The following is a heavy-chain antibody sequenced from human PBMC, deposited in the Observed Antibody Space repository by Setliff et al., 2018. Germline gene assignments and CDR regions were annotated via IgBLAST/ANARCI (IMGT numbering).Heavy chain of an antibody. CDR2: IIPIFGTA. Sequence: GASVKVSCKASGYTFTTYTMNWVRRAPGQGLEWMGGIIPIFGTANYAQKFQGRVTMTRDTSTSTVYMELSSLRSEDTAVYYCARDLVLLGYQLDYWGQGTLVTVSS. D-gene: IGHD2-8*01. J-gene: IGHJ4*02. CDR1: GYTFTTYT. CDR3: ARDLVLLGYQLDY. V-gene: IGHV1-69*05.